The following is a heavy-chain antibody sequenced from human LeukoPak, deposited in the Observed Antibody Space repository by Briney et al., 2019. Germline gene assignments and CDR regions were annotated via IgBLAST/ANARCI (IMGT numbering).Heavy chain of an antibody. J-gene: IGHJ6*02. CDR3: ARAYGDYSWYYYGMDV. Sequence: PSETLSLTCTVSGGSISSHYWSWIRQPPGKGLEWIGYIYYSGSTNYNPSLKSRVTISVDTSKNQFSLKLSSVTAADTAVYYCARAYGDYSWYYYGMDVWGQGTTVTVSS. CDR2: IYYSGST. V-gene: IGHV4-59*11. D-gene: IGHD4-17*01. CDR1: GGSISSHY.